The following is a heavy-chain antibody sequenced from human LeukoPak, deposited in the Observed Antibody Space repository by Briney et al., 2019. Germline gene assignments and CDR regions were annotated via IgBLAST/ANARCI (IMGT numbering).Heavy chain of an antibody. D-gene: IGHD1-26*01. J-gene: IGHJ5*02. Sequence: SETLSLTCTVSGGSISSYYWSWTRQPPGKGLEWIGYIYTSGSTNYNPSLKSRVTISVDTSKNQFSLKLSSVTAADTAVYYCARALAGATGPIPFDPWGQGTLVTVSS. CDR1: GGSISSYY. V-gene: IGHV4-4*09. CDR2: IYTSGST. CDR3: ARALAGATGPIPFDP.